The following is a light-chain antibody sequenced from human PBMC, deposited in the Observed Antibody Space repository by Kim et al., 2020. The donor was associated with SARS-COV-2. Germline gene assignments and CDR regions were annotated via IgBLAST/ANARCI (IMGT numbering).Light chain of an antibody. V-gene: IGKV3-15*01. Sequence: EIVMTQSPATLSVSPGERATLSCRASQSVTSNLAWYQQRPGQAPRLLIYGASIRATGIPDRLSGSGSGTEFTLTISSLQPEDFALYYCQQYNRWPPYIFGQGTKLEI. J-gene: IGKJ2*01. CDR2: GAS. CDR1: QSVTSN. CDR3: QQYNRWPPYI.